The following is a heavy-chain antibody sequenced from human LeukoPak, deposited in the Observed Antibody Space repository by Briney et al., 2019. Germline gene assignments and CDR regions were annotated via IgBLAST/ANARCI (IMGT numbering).Heavy chain of an antibody. CDR2: IYPGDSDT. J-gene: IGHJ4*02. Sequence: GESLKISCKGSGYSFTSYWIVWLRQLPGKGLEWMVFIYPGDSDTRYSPSFQGQVTISADKSISTAYLQWSSLKASDTAMYYCARAGQWLVPFDYWGQGTLVTVSS. CDR3: ARAGQWLVPFDY. D-gene: IGHD6-19*01. V-gene: IGHV5-51*01. CDR1: GYSFTSYW.